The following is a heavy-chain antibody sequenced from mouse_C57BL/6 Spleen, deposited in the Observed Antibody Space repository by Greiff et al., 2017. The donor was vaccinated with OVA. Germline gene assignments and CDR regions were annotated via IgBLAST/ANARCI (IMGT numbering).Heavy chain of an antibody. J-gene: IGHJ4*01. D-gene: IGHD2-10*01. CDR1: GYTFTSYW. V-gene: IGHV1-64*01. Sequence: VQLQQPGAELVKPGASVKLSCKASGYTFTSYWMHWVKQRPGQGLEWIGMIHTNSGSTNYNEKFKRKATLTVDKSSSTAYMQRSSLTSEDSAVYYCARNPSYDYSAMDYWGQGTSVTVSS. CDR3: ARNPSYDYSAMDY. CDR2: IHTNSGST.